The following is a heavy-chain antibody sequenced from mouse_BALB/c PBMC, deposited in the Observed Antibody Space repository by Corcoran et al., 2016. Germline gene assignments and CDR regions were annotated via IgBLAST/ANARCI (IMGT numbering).Heavy chain of an antibody. V-gene: IGHV9-3-1*01. J-gene: IGHJ1*01. D-gene: IGHD1-1*01. CDR1: GYTFTNYG. CDR2: IHTYTGEP. Sequence: QIQLVQSGPELKKPGETVKISCKASGYTFTNYGMHWVKQAPGKGLKWMGWIHTYTGEPTYADDFKGRFAFSLETSASTAYLQINNLKNEDTATYFCARSITTVVALYWYFDVWGAGTTVTVSS. CDR3: ARSITTVVALYWYFDV.